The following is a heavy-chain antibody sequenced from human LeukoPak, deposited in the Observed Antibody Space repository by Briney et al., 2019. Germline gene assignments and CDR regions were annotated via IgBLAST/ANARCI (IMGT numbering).Heavy chain of an antibody. CDR3: AKSVGTEIDAFDI. Sequence: PGRSLRLSCAASGFTFSSYGMHWVRQAPGKGLEWVAVISYDGSNKYYADSVKGRFTISRDNSKNTLYLQMNSLRAEDTAVYYCAKSVGTEIDAFDIWGQGTSVTVSS. CDR1: GFTFSSYG. CDR2: ISYDGSNK. V-gene: IGHV3-30*18. D-gene: IGHD1-1*01. J-gene: IGHJ3*02.